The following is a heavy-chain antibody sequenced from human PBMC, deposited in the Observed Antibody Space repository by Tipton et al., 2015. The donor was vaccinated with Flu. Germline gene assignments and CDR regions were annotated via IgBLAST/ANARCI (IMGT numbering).Heavy chain of an antibody. CDR2: LYYTGTT. CDR3: ARGWQWLADAFDY. V-gene: IGHV4-59*01. D-gene: IGHD6-19*01. CDR1: GGSISSYF. Sequence: TLSLTCDVSGGSISSYFWTWVRQRPGKGLEWIGNLYYTGTTDLNPSLRSRLTISGDISKNQFSLKLTSVTAADTAVYYCARGWQWLADAFDYWGQGTLVTVSS. J-gene: IGHJ4*02.